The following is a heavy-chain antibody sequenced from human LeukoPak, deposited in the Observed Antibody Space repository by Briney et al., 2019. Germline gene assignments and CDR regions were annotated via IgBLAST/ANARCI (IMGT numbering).Heavy chain of an antibody. CDR3: AKDPIQYSSSWIFDY. Sequence: QSGGSLRLSCAASGFTFSSYAMSWVRQAPGKGLEWVSAISDSGGSTYYADSVKGRFTISRDNSKNTLYLQMNSLRAEDTAVYYCAKDPIQYSSSWIFDYWGQGTLVTVSS. CDR2: ISDSGGST. D-gene: IGHD6-13*01. J-gene: IGHJ4*02. V-gene: IGHV3-23*01. CDR1: GFTFSSYA.